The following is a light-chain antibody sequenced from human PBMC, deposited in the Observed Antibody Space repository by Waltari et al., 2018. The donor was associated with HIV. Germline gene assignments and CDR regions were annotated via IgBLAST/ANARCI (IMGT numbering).Light chain of an antibody. CDR3: CSYAGSLWV. CDR2: EVS. J-gene: IGLJ3*02. CDR1: SSDVGSYNL. Sequence: QSALTQPASVSGSPGQSITISCTGTSSDVGSYNLVPWYQQHPGKAPKLMIYEVSKRPSGVSNRFSGSKSGNTASLTISGLQAEDEADYYCCSYAGSLWVFGGGTKLTVL. V-gene: IGLV2-23*02.